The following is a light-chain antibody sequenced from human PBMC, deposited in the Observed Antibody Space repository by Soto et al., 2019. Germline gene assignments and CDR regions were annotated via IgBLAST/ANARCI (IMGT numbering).Light chain of an antibody. Sequence: DIVLTQSPGTRSLSPGERATLSCRVSQSVSSTYLAWYQHKPGQAPRILIFGASNRATGIPDRFSGSGSGTDFTLTISRLEPEDCAVYYCQHYGSSSYTFGQGTKLEIK. J-gene: IGKJ2*01. V-gene: IGKV3-20*01. CDR3: QHYGSSSYT. CDR2: GAS. CDR1: QSVSSTY.